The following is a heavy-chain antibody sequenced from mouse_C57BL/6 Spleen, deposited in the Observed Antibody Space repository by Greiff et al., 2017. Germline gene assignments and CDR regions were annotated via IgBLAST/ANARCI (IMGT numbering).Heavy chain of an antibody. CDR3: ARYYYGSVDWFAY. CDR1: GYTFTDYN. CDR2: INPNNGGT. Sequence: EVQLQQSGPELVKPGASVKMSCKASGYTFTDYNMHWVKQSHGKSLEWIGYINPNNGGTSYNQKFKGKATLTVNKSSSTAYMELRSLTSEDSAVYYCARYYYGSVDWFAYWGQGTLVTVSA. J-gene: IGHJ3*01. V-gene: IGHV1-22*01. D-gene: IGHD1-1*01.